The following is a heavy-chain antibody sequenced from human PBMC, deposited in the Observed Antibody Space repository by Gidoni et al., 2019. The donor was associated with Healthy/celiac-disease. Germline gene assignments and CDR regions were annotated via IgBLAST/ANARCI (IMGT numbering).Heavy chain of an antibody. CDR2: ISGSGGST. J-gene: IGHJ4*02. V-gene: IGHV3-23*01. Sequence: EVQLLESGGALVQPGGSLILSCAASVFTFIIYSISWVRQSPGKGREWVSAISGSGGSTYYADAVKGRFTISRDNSKNTLYLQMKSLRAEDTAVYYCAKADGTGVTMIVVVITTFDYWGQGTLVTVSS. CDR1: VFTFIIYS. D-gene: IGHD3-22*01. CDR3: AKADGTGVTMIVVVITTFDY.